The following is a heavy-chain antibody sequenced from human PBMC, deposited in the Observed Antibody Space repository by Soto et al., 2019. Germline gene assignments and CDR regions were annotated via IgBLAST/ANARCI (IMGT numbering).Heavy chain of an antibody. CDR1: GGSFSTYS. V-gene: IGHV1-69*04. D-gene: IGHD1-26*01. CDR2: IIPRLDIT. Sequence: QLQLVKSGTELKKPGSSVKVSCKASGGSFSTYSITWVRQAPGQGPEWMGRIIPRLDITDYAQKLQGRVTITADKSTSTANRELIRLTSEDTAVYYCAQDVGDLGQGTLVTVSS. J-gene: IGHJ1*01. CDR3: AQDVGD.